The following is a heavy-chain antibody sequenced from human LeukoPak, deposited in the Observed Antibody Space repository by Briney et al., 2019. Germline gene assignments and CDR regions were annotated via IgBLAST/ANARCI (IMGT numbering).Heavy chain of an antibody. V-gene: IGHV4-59*01. CDR2: IYYSGST. J-gene: IGHJ6*03. CDR1: GGSISSYY. CDR3: ARDTYYCSSTSCPYYYYYYMDV. Sequence: SETLSLTXTVSGGSISSYYWSWIRQTPGKGLEWLGYIYYSGSTNYNPSLKSRVTISVDTSKNQFSLKLSSVTAADTAVYYCARDTYYCSSTSCPYYYYYYMDVWGKGTTVTVSS. D-gene: IGHD2-2*01.